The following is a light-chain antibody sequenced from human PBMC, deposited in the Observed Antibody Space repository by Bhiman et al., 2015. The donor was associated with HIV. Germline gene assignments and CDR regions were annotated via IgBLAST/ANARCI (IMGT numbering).Light chain of an antibody. Sequence: QSVLTQPPSASGTPGQRVTISCSGSNSNIGSHTVNWYQQFPGTAPKLLIYSNNQRPSGVPDRFSGSKSGTSASLAISGLQAGDEADYYCQSYDSSLRAYVVFGGGTKLTVL. J-gene: IGLJ2*01. CDR3: QSYDSSLRAYVV. V-gene: IGLV1-44*01. CDR2: SNN. CDR1: NSNIGSHT.